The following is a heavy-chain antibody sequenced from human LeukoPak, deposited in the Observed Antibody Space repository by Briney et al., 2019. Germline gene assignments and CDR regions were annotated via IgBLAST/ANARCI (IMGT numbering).Heavy chain of an antibody. CDR1: GYIYTNYG. CDR2: ISAYNGNT. CDR3: ARDLDIVVVPVVSRHYGLDV. J-gene: IGHJ6*02. V-gene: IGHV1-18*01. D-gene: IGHD2-2*01. Sequence: ASVKVSCKASGYIYTNYGISWVRQAPGQGLEWMGWISAYNGNTNYVQKFQGRVTMTTDTSTTTAYMELRSLRSDDTAVYYCARDLDIVVVPVVSRHYGLDVWGHGTTVTVSS.